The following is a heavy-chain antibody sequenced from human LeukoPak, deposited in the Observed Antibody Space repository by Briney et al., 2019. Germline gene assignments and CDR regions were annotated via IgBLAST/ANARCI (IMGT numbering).Heavy chain of an antibody. CDR3: ARGHLSSIVVVVAATYYYYYMDV. V-gene: IGHV6-1*01. CDR1: GDSVSSKSAA. Sequence: SQTLSLTCAISGDSVSSKSAAWNWIRQSPSRGLEWLGRTYYRSKWYNDYAVSVKSRITINPDTSKNQFSLQLNSVTPEDTAVYYCARGHLSSIVVVVAATYYYYYMDVWGKGTPVTVSS. J-gene: IGHJ6*03. CDR2: TYYRSKWYN. D-gene: IGHD2-15*01.